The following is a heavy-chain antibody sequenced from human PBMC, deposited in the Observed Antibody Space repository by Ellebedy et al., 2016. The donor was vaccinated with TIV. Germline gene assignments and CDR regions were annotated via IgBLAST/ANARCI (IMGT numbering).Heavy chain of an antibody. J-gene: IGHJ6*02. D-gene: IGHD2-21*02. V-gene: IGHV4-59*01. CDR2: IYYSGST. Sequence: SETLSLTCTVSGGSISSYYWSWIRQPPGKGLEWIGYIYYSGSTNYNPSLKSRVTISVDTSKNQFSLKLSSVTAADTAVYYCARDRIVVVTAGDFYGMDVWGQGTTVTVSS. CDR3: ARDRIVVVTAGDFYGMDV. CDR1: GGSISSYY.